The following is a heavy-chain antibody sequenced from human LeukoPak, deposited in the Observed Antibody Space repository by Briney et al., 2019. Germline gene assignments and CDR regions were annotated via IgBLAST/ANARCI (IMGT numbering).Heavy chain of an antibody. D-gene: IGHD5-12*01. Sequence: GGSLRLSCAASGFXFSGYWITWVRQAPGKGLEYVVNIKEDGSEKYYVDSVKGRFTISRDNTKNSLYLQMSSLRGDDTAVYYCVRDCGFHTFDYWGQGTLVTVSS. J-gene: IGHJ4*02. V-gene: IGHV3-7*05. CDR2: IKEDGSEK. CDR1: GFXFSGYW. CDR3: VRDCGFHTFDY.